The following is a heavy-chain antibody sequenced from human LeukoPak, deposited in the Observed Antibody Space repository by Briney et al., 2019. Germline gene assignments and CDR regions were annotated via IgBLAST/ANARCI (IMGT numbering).Heavy chain of an antibody. D-gene: IGHD3-3*01. V-gene: IGHV3-43*01. CDR2: IRWDGGTT. CDR3: GKDIEHYDLWNGYEN. CDR1: GFTFEEYS. Sequence: GGSLRLSCAASGFTFEEYSMQWVRRPPGKGLEWVAVIRWDGGTTYYADSVKGRFTISRDNSEKSVYLQMNSLRTEDTAFYYCGKDIEHYDLWNGYENRGQGTLVTVSS. J-gene: IGHJ4*02.